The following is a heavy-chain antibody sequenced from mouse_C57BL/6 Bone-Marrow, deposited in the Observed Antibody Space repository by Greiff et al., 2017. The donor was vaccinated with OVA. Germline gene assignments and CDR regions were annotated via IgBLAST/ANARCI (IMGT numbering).Heavy chain of an antibody. D-gene: IGHD2-5*01. CDR2: ISGGGGNT. J-gene: IGHJ4*01. CDR3: ARQDSNYAMDY. V-gene: IGHV5-9*01. Sequence: EVMLVESGGGLVKPGGSLKLSCAASGFTFSSYTMSWVRQTPEKRLEWVATISGGGGNTYYPDSVKGRFTISRDNAKNTLYLQMSSLRSEDTALYYCARQDSNYAMDYWGQGTSVTVSS. CDR1: GFTFSSYT.